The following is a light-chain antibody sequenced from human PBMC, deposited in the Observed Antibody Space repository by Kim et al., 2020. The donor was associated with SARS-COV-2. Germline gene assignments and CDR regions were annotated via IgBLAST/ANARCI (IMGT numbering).Light chain of an antibody. J-gene: IGKJ4*01. Sequence: ETVLTQSPGTLSLSPGERATLSCRASQTVTRSDVAWYQRKPGQTPRLLIYDASIRAAGIPDRFSGSGSRTDFTLTISGLQPEDFAVYYCQQYGTSPLTFGGGTKVDIK. CDR1: QTVTRSD. CDR3: QQYGTSPLT. V-gene: IGKV3-20*01. CDR2: DAS.